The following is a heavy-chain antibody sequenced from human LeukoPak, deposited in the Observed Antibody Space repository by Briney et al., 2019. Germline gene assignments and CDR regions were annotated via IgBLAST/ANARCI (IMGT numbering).Heavy chain of an antibody. D-gene: IGHD3-10*01. CDR2: FDPEDGET. Sequence: ASVKVSCKVSGYTLTELSMHWVRQAPGKGLEWMGGFDPEDGETIYAQKFQGRVTMTEDTSTDTAYMELSSLRSEDTAVYYCARGIWGFGDTNTFDPWGQGTLVTVSS. J-gene: IGHJ5*02. CDR1: GYTLTELS. V-gene: IGHV1-24*01. CDR3: ARGIWGFGDTNTFDP.